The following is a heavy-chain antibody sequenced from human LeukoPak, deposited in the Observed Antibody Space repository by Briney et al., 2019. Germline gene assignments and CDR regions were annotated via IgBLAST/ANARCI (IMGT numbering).Heavy chain of an antibody. CDR1: GFTFSTYW. CDR3: ARVTTMAIDY. J-gene: IGHJ4*02. D-gene: IGHD3-10*01. CDR2: INSDGSST. Sequence: GGSLRLSCAASGFTFSTYWMHWVRQGPGKGLVWVSLINSDGSSTTYADSVKGRFTISRDNAKNTLYLQMDSLRAEDTAVYYCARVTTMAIDYWGQGTLVTVSS. V-gene: IGHV3-74*01.